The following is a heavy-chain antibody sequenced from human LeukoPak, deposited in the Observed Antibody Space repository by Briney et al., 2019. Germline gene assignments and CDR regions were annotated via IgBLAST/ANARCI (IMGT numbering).Heavy chain of an antibody. V-gene: IGHV4-34*01. CDR1: GGSFSGYY. CDR3: ASLGDFAEFDY. CDR2: IYYSGST. D-gene: IGHD2/OR15-2a*01. J-gene: IGHJ4*02. Sequence: SETLSLTCAVYGGSFSGYYWSWIRQPPGKGLEWIGSIYYSGSTYYNPSLKSRVTISVDTSKNQFSLKLGSVTAADTAVYYCASLGDFAEFDYWGQGTLVTVSS.